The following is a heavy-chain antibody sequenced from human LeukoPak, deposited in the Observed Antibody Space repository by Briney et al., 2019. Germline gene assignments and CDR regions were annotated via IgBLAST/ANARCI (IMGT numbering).Heavy chain of an antibody. CDR2: ISSSGSTI. V-gene: IGHV3-11*01. J-gene: IGHJ3*02. CDR3: ARVGYNSDAFDI. Sequence: LSLTCAVYGGSFSGYYMSWIRQAPGKGLEWVSYISSSGSTIYYADSVKGRFTISRDNAKNSLYLQMNSLRAEDTAVYYCARVGYNSDAFDIWGQGTMVTVSS. D-gene: IGHD1-1*01. CDR1: GGSFSGYY.